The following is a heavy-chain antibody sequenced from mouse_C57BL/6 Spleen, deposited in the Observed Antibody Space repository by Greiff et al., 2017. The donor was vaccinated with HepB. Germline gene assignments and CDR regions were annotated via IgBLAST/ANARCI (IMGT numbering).Heavy chain of an antibody. CDR2: INPNNGGT. CDR3: ARDGGSSPYYFDY. J-gene: IGHJ2*01. D-gene: IGHD1-1*01. CDR1: GYTFTDYY. V-gene: IGHV1-26*01. Sequence: VQLQQSGPELVKPGASVKISCKASGYTFTDYYMNWVKQSHGKSLEWIGDINPNNGGTSYNQKFKGKATLTVDKSSSTAYMELRSLTSEDSAVYYCARDGGSSPYYFDYWGQGTTLTVSS.